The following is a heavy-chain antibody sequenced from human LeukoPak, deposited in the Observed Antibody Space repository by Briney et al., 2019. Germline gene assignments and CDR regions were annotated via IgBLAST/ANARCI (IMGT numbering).Heavy chain of an antibody. V-gene: IGHV4-59*01. Sequence: SETLSLTCTVSGGSISSYYWSWIRQPPGKGLEWIGYIYYSGSTNYNPSLKSRVTVSVDTSKNQFSLKLSPVTAADTAVYYCARDRNPSGSGWYDYWGQGTLVTVSS. J-gene: IGHJ4*02. CDR1: GGSISSYY. CDR2: IYYSGST. D-gene: IGHD6-19*01. CDR3: ARDRNPSGSGWYDY.